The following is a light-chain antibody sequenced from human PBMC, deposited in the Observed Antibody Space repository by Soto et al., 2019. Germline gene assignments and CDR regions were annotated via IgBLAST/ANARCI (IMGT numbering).Light chain of an antibody. CDR3: LLSFNGPYV. J-gene: IGLJ2*01. CDR1: TGAVTSGHY. V-gene: IGLV7-46*01. Sequence: QAVVTQEPSLTVSPGGPVTLTCGSSTGAVTSGHYPHWFQQKPGQAPRTLIYDTSNKHSWTPARFSGYLLGGKAALTLSGAQPEDEAEYFCLLSFNGPYVFGGGTKLTVL. CDR2: DTS.